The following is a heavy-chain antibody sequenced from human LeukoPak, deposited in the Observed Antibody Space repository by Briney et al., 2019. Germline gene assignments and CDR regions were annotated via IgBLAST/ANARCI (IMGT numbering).Heavy chain of an antibody. J-gene: IGHJ6*03. D-gene: IGHD2-15*01. Sequence: GGSLRLSCAASGFTFSSYAMHWVRQAPGKGLEWVAVISYDGSNKYYADSVKGRFTISRDNAKNSLYLQMNSLRAEDTAVYYCARRGGRLLLNYYYYYMDVWGKGTTVTVSS. CDR2: ISYDGSNK. CDR3: ARRGGRLLLNYYYYYMDV. CDR1: GFTFSSYA. V-gene: IGHV3-30*04.